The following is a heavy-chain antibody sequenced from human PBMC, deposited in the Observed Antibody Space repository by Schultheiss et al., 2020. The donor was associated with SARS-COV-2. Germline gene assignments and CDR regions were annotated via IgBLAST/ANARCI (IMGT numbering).Heavy chain of an antibody. CDR2: ISSSGSTI. CDR3: ARDQSFYYGSGSRDY. Sequence: GGSLRLSCAASGFTFSSYEMNWVRQAPGKGLEWVSYISSSGSTIYYADSVKGRFTISRDNSKNTLYLQMNSLRAEDTAVYYCARDQSFYYGSGSRDYWGQGTLVTVSS. J-gene: IGHJ4*02. V-gene: IGHV3-48*03. D-gene: IGHD3-10*01. CDR1: GFTFSSYE.